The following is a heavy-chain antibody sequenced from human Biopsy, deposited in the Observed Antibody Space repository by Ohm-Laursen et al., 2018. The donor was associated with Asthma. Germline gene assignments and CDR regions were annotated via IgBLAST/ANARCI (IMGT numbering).Heavy chain of an antibody. CDR3: ARLADCSGGACYSYGWFDP. CDR2: VYYSGST. D-gene: IGHD2-15*01. CDR1: GGSIRSHD. J-gene: IGHJ5*02. V-gene: IGHV4-59*11. Sequence: GTLSLTCTVSGGSIRSHDWSWIRQPPGKGLESIGHVYYSGSTNYNPSLKSRVTMSLDTSKSQFSLRLTSVTPADTAVYYCARLADCSGGACYSYGWFDPWGQGTRVTVSS.